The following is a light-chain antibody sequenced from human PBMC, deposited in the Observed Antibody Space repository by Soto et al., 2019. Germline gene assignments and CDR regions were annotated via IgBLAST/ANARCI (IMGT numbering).Light chain of an antibody. CDR3: QQYGRSPAT. J-gene: IGKJ2*01. Sequence: EIVLTQSPGTLSLSPGERATLSCRASQIVTSDYLAWYQQKPGQAPRLLIHGASTRASGIPDRFIGSGTGTDFTLTITRLEPEDFAVFYCQQYGRSPATVGQGTKLEIK. V-gene: IGKV3-20*01. CDR1: QIVTSDY. CDR2: GAS.